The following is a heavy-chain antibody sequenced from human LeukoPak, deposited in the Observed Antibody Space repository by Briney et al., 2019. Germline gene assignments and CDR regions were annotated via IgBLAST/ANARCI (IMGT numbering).Heavy chain of an antibody. CDR1: GFTFSTFA. V-gene: IGHV3-23*01. CDR3: AKQERGIVGATTGFDY. CDR2: IFPSGGEI. J-gene: IGHJ4*02. Sequence: GGSLRLSCAASGFTFSTFAMIWVRQPPGKGLEWVSSIFPSGGEIHYADSVKGRFTISRDNSKNTLYLQMNSLRAEDTAVYYCAKQERGIVGATTGFDYWGQGTLVTVSS. D-gene: IGHD1-26*01.